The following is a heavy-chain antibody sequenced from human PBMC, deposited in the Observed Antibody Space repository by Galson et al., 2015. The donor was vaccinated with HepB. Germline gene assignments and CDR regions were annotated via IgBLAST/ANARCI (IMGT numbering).Heavy chain of an antibody. CDR3: AREDKDYDGSRGRDYGVDV. CDR1: GFTFSDYY. V-gene: IGHV3-11*01. D-gene: IGHD3-22*01. Sequence: SLRLSCAASGFTFSDYYMSWLRQAPGKGLEWVSYISSSGSTIYYADSVKGRFTISRDNAKNSLYLQMNSLRAEDTAVYYCAREDKDYDGSRGRDYGVDVWGQGTTVTVSS. CDR2: ISSSGSTI. J-gene: IGHJ6*02.